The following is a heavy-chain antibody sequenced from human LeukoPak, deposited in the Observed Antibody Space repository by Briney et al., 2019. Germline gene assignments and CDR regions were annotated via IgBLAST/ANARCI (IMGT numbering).Heavy chain of an antibody. D-gene: IGHD6-19*01. V-gene: IGHV4-61*08. CDR1: GGSISSGGYY. CDR3: ARHGGSGSFDY. J-gene: IGHJ4*02. Sequence: SQTLSLTCAVSGGSISSGGYYWSWIRQPPGKGLEWIGFNSYSGNTNYNPSLKSRVSISVDTSKNQFSLNLRSVTAADTAVYYCARHGGSGSFDYWGQGTLVTVSS. CDR2: NSYSGNT.